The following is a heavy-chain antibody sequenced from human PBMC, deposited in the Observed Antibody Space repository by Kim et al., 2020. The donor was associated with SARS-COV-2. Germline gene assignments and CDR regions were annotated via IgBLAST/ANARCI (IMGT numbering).Heavy chain of an antibody. V-gene: IGHV3-7*01. CDR1: GFTFSSYW. CDR3: ASVYGDYVRPYYYYGMDV. J-gene: IGHJ6*02. CDR2: IKQDGSEK. Sequence: GGSLRLSCAASGFTFSSYWMSWVRQAPGKGLEWVANIKQDGSEKYYVDSVKGQFTISRDNAKNSLYLQMNSLRAEDTAVYYCASVYGDYVRPYYYYGMDVWGHGTTVTVSS. D-gene: IGHD4-17*01.